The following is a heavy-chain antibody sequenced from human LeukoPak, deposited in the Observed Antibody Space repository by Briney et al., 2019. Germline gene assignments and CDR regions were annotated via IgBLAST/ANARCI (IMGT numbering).Heavy chain of an antibody. Sequence: ASVKVSCKASGYTFTSYDINWVRQATGQGLEWMGWMNPNSGNTGYAQKFQGRVTMTRNTSISTAYMELSSLRSEDTAVYYCARGYRGRVVRGVIGVGLNYYYMDVWGKGTTVTISS. J-gene: IGHJ6*03. CDR3: ARGYRGRVVRGVIGVGLNYYYMDV. V-gene: IGHV1-8*01. CDR2: MNPNSGNT. CDR1: GYTFTSYD. D-gene: IGHD3-10*01.